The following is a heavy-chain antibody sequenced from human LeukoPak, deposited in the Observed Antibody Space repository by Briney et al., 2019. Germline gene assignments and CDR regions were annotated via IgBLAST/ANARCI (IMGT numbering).Heavy chain of an antibody. D-gene: IGHD6-19*01. CDR3: ARDWEVAGPYYYYGMDV. CDR2: IIPILGIA. Sequence: ASVKVSCKASGGTFSSYAISWVRQAPGQGLEWMGRIIPILGIANYAQKFQGRITITADKSTSTAYMELSSLRSEDTAVYYCARDWEVAGPYYYYGMDVWGQGTTVTVSS. J-gene: IGHJ6*02. CDR1: GGTFSSYA. V-gene: IGHV1-69*04.